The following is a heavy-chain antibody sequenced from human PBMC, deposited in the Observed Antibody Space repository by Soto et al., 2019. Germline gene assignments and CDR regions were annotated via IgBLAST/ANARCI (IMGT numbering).Heavy chain of an antibody. D-gene: IGHD1-26*01. V-gene: IGHV3-23*01. Sequence: PGGSLRLSCGASGFTVSSYAMSWVRQAPGKGLEWVSLISGSGGGTYYADSVKGRFTISRDNSKNTLYLQMNSLRAEDTAVYYCARDGRYSGSYYRMKPYYFDYWGQGTLVTVSS. CDR3: ARDGRYSGSYYRMKPYYFDY. CDR1: GFTVSSYA. J-gene: IGHJ4*02. CDR2: ISGSGGGT.